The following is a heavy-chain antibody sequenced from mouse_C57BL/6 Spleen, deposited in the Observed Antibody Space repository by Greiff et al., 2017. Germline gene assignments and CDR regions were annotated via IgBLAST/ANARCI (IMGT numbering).Heavy chain of an antibody. CDR2: IDPANGNT. V-gene: IGHV14-3*01. J-gene: IGHJ2*01. Sequence: VQLQQSVAELVRPGASVKLSCTASGFNIKNTYMHWVKQRPEQGLEWIGRIDPANGNTKDAPKFPGKATITADTSPNTAYRQLSSLTSEDTTSYYCARASIYDGYVFDYWGQGTTLTVSS. D-gene: IGHD2-3*01. CDR1: GFNIKNTY. CDR3: ARASIYDGYVFDY.